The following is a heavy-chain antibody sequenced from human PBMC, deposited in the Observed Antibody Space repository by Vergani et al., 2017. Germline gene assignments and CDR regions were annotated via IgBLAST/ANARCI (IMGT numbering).Heavy chain of an antibody. CDR2: IIPILGIA. V-gene: IGHV1-69*08. D-gene: IGHD3-16*01. Sequence: QVQLVQSGAEVKKPGSSVKVSCKASGGTFSSYTISWVRQAPGQGLEWMGRIIPILGIANCAQKFQGRVTITADNSTSTAYMELSSLRSEDTAVYYCERDQAYVWESPTDVWGQGTTVTVSS. CDR3: ERDQAYVWESPTDV. J-gene: IGHJ6*02. CDR1: GGTFSSYT.